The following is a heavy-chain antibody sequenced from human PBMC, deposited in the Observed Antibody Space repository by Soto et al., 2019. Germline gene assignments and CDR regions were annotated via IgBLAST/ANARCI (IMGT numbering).Heavy chain of an antibody. Sequence: AVKVSCKASGFTFTSSAVQWVRQARGQRLEWVGWIVVGSGNTNYAQKFQERVTITRDMSTSTAYMELSSLRSEDTAVYYCAADARAARNYYYYGMDVWGQGTTVTVSS. CDR3: AADARAARNYYYYGMDV. CDR1: GFTFTSSA. CDR2: IVVGSGNT. V-gene: IGHV1-58*01. D-gene: IGHD2-15*01. J-gene: IGHJ6*02.